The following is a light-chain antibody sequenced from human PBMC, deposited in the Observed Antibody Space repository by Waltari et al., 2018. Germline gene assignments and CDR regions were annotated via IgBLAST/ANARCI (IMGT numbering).Light chain of an antibody. V-gene: IGKV3-11*01. J-gene: IGKJ1*01. CDR3: QQRSKWPRT. CDR1: QSISGD. Sequence: EIVLTQSPATMSVSPGERATLSCRASQSISGDLAWYQHKRCLPPRLLIYDASNRATGIPARFSGSGSGTDFTLTISNLEPEDFAIYFCQQRSKWPRTFGQGTKVEIK. CDR2: DAS.